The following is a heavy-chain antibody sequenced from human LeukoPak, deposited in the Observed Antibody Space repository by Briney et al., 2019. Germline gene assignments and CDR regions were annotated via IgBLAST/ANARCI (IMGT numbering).Heavy chain of an antibody. D-gene: IGHD3-3*01. CDR3: ASRITIFGVVKAVDAFDI. J-gene: IGHJ3*02. V-gene: IGHV1-46*01. Sequence: ASVKVSCKASGYTFTSYYMHWVRQAPGQGLEWMGIINPRGGSTSYAQKFQGRVTMTRDTSTSTVYMELSSLRSEDTAVYYCASRITIFGVVKAVDAFDIWGQGTMVTVSS. CDR2: INPRGGST. CDR1: GYTFTSYY.